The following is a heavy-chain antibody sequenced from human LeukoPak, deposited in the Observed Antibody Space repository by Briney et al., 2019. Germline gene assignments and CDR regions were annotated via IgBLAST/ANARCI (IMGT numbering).Heavy chain of an antibody. J-gene: IGHJ5*02. V-gene: IGHV3-33*01. CDR2: IWYDGSNE. CDR3: AREIWDRGKFYLDP. Sequence: GGSLRLSCATSGFTFSHYGMHWVRQAPGKGLEWVAVIWYDGSNEYNADSVKGRFTISRDNSKNTLFLQMNTLRAEDTAVYYCAREIWDRGKFYLDPWGQGTLVTVSS. D-gene: IGHD3-16*01. CDR1: GFTFSHYG.